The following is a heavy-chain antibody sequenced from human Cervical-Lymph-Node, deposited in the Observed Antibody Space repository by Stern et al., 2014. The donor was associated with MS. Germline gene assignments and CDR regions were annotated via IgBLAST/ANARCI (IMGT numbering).Heavy chain of an antibody. V-gene: IGHV1-2*02. CDR1: GYTFTGYY. CDR2: INPNSGDT. CDR3: ARPTSGYFYFDY. J-gene: IGHJ4*02. Sequence: QLVQSGAEVRKPGASVKVSCKPSGYTFTGYYMHWVRQAPGQGLEWMGWINPNSGDTSYAQKFQGRVTMTGDTSISTAYMELSRLKSDDTAVYYCARPTSGYFYFDYWGQGTLVTVSS. D-gene: IGHD5-12*01.